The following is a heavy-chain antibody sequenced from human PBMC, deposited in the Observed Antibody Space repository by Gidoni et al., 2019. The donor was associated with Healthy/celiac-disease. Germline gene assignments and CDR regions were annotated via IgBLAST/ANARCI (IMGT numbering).Heavy chain of an antibody. V-gene: IGHV1-69*01. CDR2: IIPIFGTA. D-gene: IGHD2-2*01. CDR1: GGTFSSYA. J-gene: IGHJ6*02. Sequence: QVQLVQSGAEVKKPGSSVKVSCKASGGTFSSYAISWVRQAPGQGLEWMGGIIPIFGTANYAQKFQGRVTITADESTITAYMELSSLRSEDTAVYYCARGLYQLLLDYYYYYGMDVWGQGTTVTVSS. CDR3: ARGLYQLLLDYYYYYGMDV.